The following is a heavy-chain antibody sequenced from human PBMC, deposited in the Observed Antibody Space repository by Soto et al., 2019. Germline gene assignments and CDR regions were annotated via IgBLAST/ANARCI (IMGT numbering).Heavy chain of an antibody. Sequence: QVQLQESGPGLVKPSQSLSLTCTVSGDSINSGVDYWGWNRQRPGKGLEWLGYIYSSRGTKYPPALNYTPPLKTRINLSVDTSKSQFSLRLTSVTAADTAVYYCARMWDYWSPGTLVTVSS. J-gene: IGHJ4*02. CDR3: ARMWDY. CDR2: IYSSRGTKYPPAL. V-gene: IGHV4-31*03. CDR1: GDSINSGVDY. D-gene: IGHD2-21*01.